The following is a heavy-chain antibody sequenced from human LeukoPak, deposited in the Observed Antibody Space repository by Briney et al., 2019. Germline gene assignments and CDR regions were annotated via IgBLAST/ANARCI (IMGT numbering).Heavy chain of an antibody. V-gene: IGHV4-59*01. CDR3: SRGNWPPAFDI. J-gene: IGHJ3*02. CDR2: NYYSWST. D-gene: IGHD1-1*01. Sequence: SETLSLTCTVSGSSISGYYWTWIRQPPRKGLELIGFNYYSWSTNYNSSLKSRVTISVDTSKNHFSLELTSVTATDTAVYYCSRGNWPPAFDIWGQGTLVTVSS. CDR1: GSSISGYY.